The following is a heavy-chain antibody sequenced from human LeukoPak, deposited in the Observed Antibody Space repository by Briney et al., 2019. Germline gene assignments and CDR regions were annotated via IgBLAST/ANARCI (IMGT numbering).Heavy chain of an antibody. Sequence: PGGSLRLSCAASGFTFSSYEMNWVRQAPGKGLEWVSYISSSGSTIYYADSVKGRFTISRDNAKNSLYLQMNSLRAEDTAVYYCARGDRLGYCTNGVCYPTDYWGQGTLVTVSS. CDR2: ISSSGSTI. V-gene: IGHV3-48*03. CDR3: ARGDRLGYCTNGVCYPTDY. CDR1: GFTFSSYE. J-gene: IGHJ4*02. D-gene: IGHD2-8*01.